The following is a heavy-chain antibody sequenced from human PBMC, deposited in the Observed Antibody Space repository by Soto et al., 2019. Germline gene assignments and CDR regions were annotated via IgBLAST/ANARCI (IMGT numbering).Heavy chain of an antibody. J-gene: IGHJ4*02. V-gene: IGHV4-4*02. CDR1: GGSISSSSS. Sequence: QVQLQESGPGLVKPSGTLSLTCAVSGGSISSSSSWNWVRQPPGRGLEWIGEIFHSGSTNYNPSLKSRVTISIDKSKRQFSLKLSSVTAADTAFYYCASIAVAGHFNYWGQGTLVTVSS. CDR3: ASIAVAGHFNY. CDR2: IFHSGST. D-gene: IGHD6-19*01.